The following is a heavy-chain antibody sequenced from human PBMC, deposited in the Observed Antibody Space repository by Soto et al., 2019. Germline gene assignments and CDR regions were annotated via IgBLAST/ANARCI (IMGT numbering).Heavy chain of an antibody. CDR2: IYYSGST. J-gene: IGHJ5*02. D-gene: IGHD2-2*01. CDR1: GGSISSYY. V-gene: IGHV4-59*08. Sequence: SETLSLTCTVSGGSISSYYWSWIRQPPGKGLEWIGYIYYSGSTNYNPSLKSRVTISVDTSKNQFSLKLISVTAADTAVYYCARMAYPRYCSSTSCYGLDPWGQGTLVTVSS. CDR3: ARMAYPRYCSSTSCYGLDP.